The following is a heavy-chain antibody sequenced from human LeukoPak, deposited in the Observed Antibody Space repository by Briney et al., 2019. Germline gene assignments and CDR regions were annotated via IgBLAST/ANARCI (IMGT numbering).Heavy chain of an antibody. CDR3: ARDGWDLRID. CDR2: INYSGST. J-gene: IGHJ4*02. V-gene: IGHV4-59*01. Sequence: SETLSLTCTVSGGSISSYYWSWIRQPPGKGLEWIGYINYSGSTNYNPSLKSRVTISVDTSKNQFSLKLSSVTAADTAVYYCARDGWDLRIDWGQGTLVTVSS. D-gene: IGHD1-26*01. CDR1: GGSISSYY.